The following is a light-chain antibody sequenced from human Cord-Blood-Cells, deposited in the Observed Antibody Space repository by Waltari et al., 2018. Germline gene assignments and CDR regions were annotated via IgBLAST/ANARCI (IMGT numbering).Light chain of an antibody. CDR3: QQYYSTPT. V-gene: IGKV4-1*01. Sequence: DIVMTQSPDSLAVSPGERDTINCKSSQSVLYSSNNKNYLVCYQQKPGQPPKLLIYWASTRESGVPDRFSGSGSGTDFTLTISSLQAEDVAVYYCQQYYSTPTFGQGTKVEIK. J-gene: IGKJ1*01. CDR1: QSVLYSSNNKNY. CDR2: WAS.